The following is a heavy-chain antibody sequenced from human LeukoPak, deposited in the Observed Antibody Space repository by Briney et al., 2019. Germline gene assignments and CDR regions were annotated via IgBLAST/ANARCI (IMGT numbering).Heavy chain of an antibody. Sequence: GGSLRLSCAASGFTFSSYWMNWARQAPGKGLEWVGRIKTKSEGGTIDYAAPVRGRFTISRDDSENTLYLQMNSLKTEDTALYYCSTDQGGDILTGCWGQGTLVTVSS. D-gene: IGHD3-9*01. CDR1: GFTFSSYW. J-gene: IGHJ4*02. V-gene: IGHV3-15*07. CDR2: IKTKSEGGTI. CDR3: STDQGGDILTGC.